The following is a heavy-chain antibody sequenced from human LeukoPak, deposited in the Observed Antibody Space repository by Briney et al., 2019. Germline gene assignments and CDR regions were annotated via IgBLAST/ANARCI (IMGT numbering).Heavy chain of an antibody. J-gene: IGHJ6*03. CDR2: IYSGGST. V-gene: IGHV3-53*01. CDR3: ASGSGSYRTPYYYMDV. CDR1: GFTVSSNY. Sequence: GGCLRLSCAASGFTVSSNYMSWVRQAPGERLGCVSIIYSGGSTYSVDAVKGRFTISRDNSKNTLYLQMNSLRAEDTAVYYCASGSGSYRTPYYYMDVWGKGTTVTVSS. D-gene: IGHD3-10*01.